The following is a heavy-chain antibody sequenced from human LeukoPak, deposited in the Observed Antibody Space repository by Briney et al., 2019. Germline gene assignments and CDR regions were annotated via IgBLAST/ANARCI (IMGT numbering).Heavy chain of an antibody. V-gene: IGHV1-46*01. CDR1: GYTFTTHF. J-gene: IGHJ4*02. Sequence: ASVKVSCKASGYTFTTHFIHWVRQAPGQGLQWMGMINPSGGSAIYAQKFQGRVTMTSDTSISTACMELSRLRSDDTAVYYCATQRGSYLWGTDFDYWGQGTLVTVSS. CDR2: INPSGGSA. D-gene: IGHD3-16*01. CDR3: ATQRGSYLWGTDFDY.